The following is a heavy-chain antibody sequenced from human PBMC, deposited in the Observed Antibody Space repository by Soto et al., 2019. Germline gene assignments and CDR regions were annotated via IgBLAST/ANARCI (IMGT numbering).Heavy chain of an antibody. CDR3: AKYRRTDAEGYTFEY. D-gene: IGHD6-13*01. J-gene: IGHJ4*02. CDR2: IYYTGST. V-gene: IGHV4-59*01. CDR1: GYSISGYY. Sequence: XETLSLTCTVAGYSISGYYWSWIRQPPGKGLEWIGFIYYTGSTNYNPSLKSRVTMSVDTSKNQFSLKLRSVTAADTAVYFCAKYRRTDAEGYTFEYWGQGALVTVSS.